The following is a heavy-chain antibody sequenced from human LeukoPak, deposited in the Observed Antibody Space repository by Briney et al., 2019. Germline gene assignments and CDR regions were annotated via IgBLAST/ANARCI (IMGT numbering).Heavy chain of an antibody. CDR2: IYWNDDQ. CDR1: GFSLPTSGVA. CDR3: AYSGEGDSDDGTYSYSDY. J-gene: IGHJ4*02. V-gene: IGHV2-5*01. D-gene: IGHD3-22*01. Sequence: SGPTLVKPRQTLTLTCTFHGFSLPTSGVAVGWIRRPLGAAVEWLAHIYWNDDQRYSRSLESSLTIAKDTPQTQVVLTMTNMGPVDTATYYCAYSGEGDSDDGTYSYSDYWGQGILVTVSS.